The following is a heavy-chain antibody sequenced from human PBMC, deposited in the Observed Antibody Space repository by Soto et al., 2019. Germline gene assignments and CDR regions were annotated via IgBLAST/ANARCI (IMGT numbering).Heavy chain of an antibody. D-gene: IGHD2-2*01. V-gene: IGHV4-59*01. Sequence: QVQLQESGPRLVKPSETLSLTCIVSGGSISNYYWSWIRQPPGKGLEWIGYIYYSGSTNYNPSLQGRVTRSVDTSKNRFSLKLSPVTAADTAVYYCARAVLPAAAPFDYWGQGTLVTVSS. CDR3: ARAVLPAAAPFDY. J-gene: IGHJ4*02. CDR1: GGSISNYY. CDR2: IYYSGST.